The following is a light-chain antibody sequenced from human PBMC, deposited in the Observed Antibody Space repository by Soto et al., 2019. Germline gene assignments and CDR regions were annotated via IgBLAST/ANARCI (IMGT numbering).Light chain of an antibody. CDR1: TSNIGSNY. Sequence: QSVLTQPPSASGTPGQGVTISCSGSTSNIGSNYVYWYLQLPGTAPKLLIYRNNQRPSGVPDRFSGSKSGTSASLAISGLRSDDEADYFCATWDDSLNGFYVFGTGTKLTVL. CDR2: RNN. CDR3: ATWDDSLNGFYV. J-gene: IGLJ1*01. V-gene: IGLV1-47*01.